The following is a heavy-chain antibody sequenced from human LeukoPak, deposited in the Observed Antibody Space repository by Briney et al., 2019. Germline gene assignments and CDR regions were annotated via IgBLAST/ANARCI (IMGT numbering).Heavy chain of an antibody. CDR1: GGSISTYF. V-gene: IGHV4-59*01. J-gene: IGHJ4*02. CDR2: VYYSGST. Sequence: SETLSLTCTVSGGSISTYFWSWIWQPPGKGLEWIAFVYYSGSTNYNPSLKSRATILVDTSKNQFSLELTSVTAADTAVYFCARSALDTSGTYYNPQPFDYWGQGTLVIVSS. CDR3: ARSALDTSGTYYNPQPFDY. D-gene: IGHD3-10*01.